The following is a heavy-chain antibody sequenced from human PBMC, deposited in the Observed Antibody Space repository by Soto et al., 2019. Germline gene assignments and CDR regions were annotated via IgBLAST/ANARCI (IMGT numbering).Heavy chain of an antibody. CDR3: ARDQFGSFPYYYYGMDV. J-gene: IGHJ6*02. CDR2: IYYSGST. Sequence: QVQLQESGPGLVKPSQTLSLTCTVSGGSISSGGYYWSWIRQHPGKGLEWIGYIYYSGSTYYNPSRTSPVTISVDTTKHQSALKLSSVTSADTAVYYCARDQFGSFPYYYYGMDVWGQGTTVTVSS. V-gene: IGHV4-31*01. CDR1: GGSISSGGYY. D-gene: IGHD2-15*01.